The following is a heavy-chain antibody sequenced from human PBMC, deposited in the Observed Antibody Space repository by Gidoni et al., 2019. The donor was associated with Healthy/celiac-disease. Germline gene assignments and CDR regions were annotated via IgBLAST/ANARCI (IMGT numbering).Heavy chain of an antibody. CDR3: ARGTAKGGITFGGASLDV. Sequence: QVQLQESGPGLVKPSETLSLTCTVSGGSISSYYWSWIRQPAGKGLEWIGRIYTSGSTNYNPSLKSRVTMSVDTSKNQFSLKLSSVTAADTAVYYCARGTAKGGITFGGASLDVWGQGTTVTVSS. CDR2: IYTSGST. V-gene: IGHV4-4*07. D-gene: IGHD3-16*01. CDR1: GGSISSYY. J-gene: IGHJ6*02.